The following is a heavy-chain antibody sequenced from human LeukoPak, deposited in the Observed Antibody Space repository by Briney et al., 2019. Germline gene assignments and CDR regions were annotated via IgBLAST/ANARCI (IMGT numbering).Heavy chain of an antibody. J-gene: IGHJ5*02. CDR3: AKLSKIFGVVPLMGWFDP. Sequence: PSEXXSLTCAVYGGSFSGYYWSWLRQPPGKGLEWIGEINHSGSTNYNPSLTSRVTISVDTSKNKYSQRLSSVTASDTAVYYCAKLSKIFGVVPLMGWFDPWGQGTLVTVSS. CDR1: GGSFSGYY. CDR2: INHSGST. D-gene: IGHD3-3*01. V-gene: IGHV4-34*01.